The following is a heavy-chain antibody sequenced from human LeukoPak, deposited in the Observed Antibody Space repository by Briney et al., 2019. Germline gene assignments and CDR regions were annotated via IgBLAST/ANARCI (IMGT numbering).Heavy chain of an antibody. J-gene: IGHJ4*02. Sequence: ASVKVSCKASGYTFTSYGISWVRQAPGQGLEWMGWISAYNGNTNYAQKLQGRVTMTTDTSTSTAYMELRSLRSDDTAVYYCARPSRDYYDSSGYSYLLNSHFDYWGQGTLVTVSS. V-gene: IGHV1-18*01. CDR1: GYTFTSYG. CDR3: ARPSRDYYDSSGYSYLLNSHFDY. CDR2: ISAYNGNT. D-gene: IGHD3-22*01.